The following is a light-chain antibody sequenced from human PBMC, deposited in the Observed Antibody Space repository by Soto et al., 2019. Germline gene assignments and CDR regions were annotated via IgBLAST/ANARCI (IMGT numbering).Light chain of an antibody. Sequence: IQLTQSPTTLPASVGDRVTLTCRASESISNWLAWYQQRPGTAPKLLIYHASILETAVPSRFSGDGSGTKLTLIISSLQPGEFATYYCQQYWAYSFGQGSMVEIK. CDR1: ESISNW. V-gene: IGKV1-5*01. J-gene: IGKJ1*01. CDR3: QQYWAYS. CDR2: HAS.